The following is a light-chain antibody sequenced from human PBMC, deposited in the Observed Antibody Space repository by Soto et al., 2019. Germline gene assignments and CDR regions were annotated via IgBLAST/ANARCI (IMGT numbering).Light chain of an antibody. Sequence: EIVLTQSPGTLSLSPGERATLSCRASQSVSSSYLAWYQQKPGQAPRLLIYGASSRATGIPDRFSGSGSGTDFALTISRLEAEDSAVYYCQQYVRSPLTFGGGTKVEIK. CDR2: GAS. V-gene: IGKV3-20*01. J-gene: IGKJ4*01. CDR3: QQYVRSPLT. CDR1: QSVSSSY.